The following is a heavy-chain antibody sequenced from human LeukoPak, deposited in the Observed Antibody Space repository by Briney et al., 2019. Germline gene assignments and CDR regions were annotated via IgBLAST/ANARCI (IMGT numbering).Heavy chain of an antibody. D-gene: IGHD3-9*01. J-gene: IGHJ4*02. Sequence: GGSLRLSCAASGFTFDDYGMSWVRQAPGKGLEWVSAISGSGGSTYYADSVKGRFTISRDNSKNTLYLQMNSLRAEDTAVYYCAKVQTLLRYFDWFPYFDYWGQGTLVTVSS. V-gene: IGHV3-23*01. CDR3: AKVQTLLRYFDWFPYFDY. CDR1: GFTFDDYG. CDR2: ISGSGGST.